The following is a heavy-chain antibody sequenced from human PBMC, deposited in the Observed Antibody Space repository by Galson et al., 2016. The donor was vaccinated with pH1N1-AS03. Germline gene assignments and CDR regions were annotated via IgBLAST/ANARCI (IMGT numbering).Heavy chain of an antibody. CDR2: IYPDDSDT. Sequence: QSGAEVKKPGDSLTISCQASRYIFTSFWIGWVRQMPGKGLEWMGIIYPDDSDTRYSPSFQGQVTISADKSITTAYLQWTSLKASDTAIYYCAKRYGYYFDYWGQGTPVTVSS. CDR1: RYIFTSFW. CDR3: AKRYGYYFDY. V-gene: IGHV5-51*01. D-gene: IGHD2-15*01. J-gene: IGHJ4*02.